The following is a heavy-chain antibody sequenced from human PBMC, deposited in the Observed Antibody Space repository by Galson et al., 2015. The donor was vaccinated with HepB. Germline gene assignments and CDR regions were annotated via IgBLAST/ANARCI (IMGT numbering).Heavy chain of an antibody. CDR2: INPTDRST. J-gene: IGHJ4*02. CDR3: CRGGYYFDSNGYYHPPDY. Sequence: SVKVSCKASGYIFTNYYIQWVRQAPGQGLEWMGIINPTDRSTTYAQKFLGRVTMTRETSTSTLYMELSSLRSEDTAVYYCCRGGYYFDSNGYYHPPDYWGQGTLVTVSS. CDR1: GYIFTNYY. V-gene: IGHV1-46*03. D-gene: IGHD3-22*01.